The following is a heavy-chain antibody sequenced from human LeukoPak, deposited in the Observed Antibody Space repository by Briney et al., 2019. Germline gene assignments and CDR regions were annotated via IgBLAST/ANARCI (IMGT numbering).Heavy chain of an antibody. CDR1: GYTFTGYY. CDR2: ISPNTGGT. J-gene: IGHJ4*02. Sequence: EASVKVSCKASGYTFTGYYLHWVRQAPGQGLEWMGWISPNTGGTNYAQNFQGRVTMTSDTSISTAYMELSRLRSDDTAVYYCARETSCSSTSCSHDYWGQGTLVTVSS. V-gene: IGHV1-2*02. D-gene: IGHD2-2*01. CDR3: ARETSCSSTSCSHDY.